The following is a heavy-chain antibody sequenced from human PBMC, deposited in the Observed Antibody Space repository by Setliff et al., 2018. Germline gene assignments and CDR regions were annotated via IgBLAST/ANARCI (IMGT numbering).Heavy chain of an antibody. CDR2: IDGLGTIA. CDR3: ARDGVSYGMDV. J-gene: IGHJ6*02. Sequence: PGGSLRLSCAASGFTFSNYWMYWVRQVPGKGLVWVSRIDGLGTIANYADSVKGRFTISRDNAKNSLYLQMNSLRAEDTAVYYCARDGVSYGMDVWGQGTTVTVSS. V-gene: IGHV3-74*01. CDR1: GFTFSNYW.